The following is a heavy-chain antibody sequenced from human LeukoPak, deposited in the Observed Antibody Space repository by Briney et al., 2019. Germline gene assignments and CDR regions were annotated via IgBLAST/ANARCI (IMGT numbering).Heavy chain of an antibody. Sequence: ASVKVSCTASGYTFTSYDINWVRQATGQGLEWVGWMNPNSGNTGYAQKFRGRVTMTRNTSISTAYMELSSLRSEDTAVYYCARGVSGDVQPTDYWGQGTLVTVSS. CDR2: MNPNSGNT. CDR1: GYTFTSYD. CDR3: ARGVSGDVQPTDY. V-gene: IGHV1-8*01. D-gene: IGHD3-16*02. J-gene: IGHJ4*02.